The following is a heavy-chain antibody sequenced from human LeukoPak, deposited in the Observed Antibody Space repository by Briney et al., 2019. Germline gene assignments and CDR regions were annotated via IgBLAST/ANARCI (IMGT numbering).Heavy chain of an antibody. D-gene: IGHD6-6*01. V-gene: IGHV3-30*02. J-gene: IGHJ4*02. CDR3: AKGSSWSVTY. CDR2: IRYDGSNK. Sequence: GGSLRLSCAASGFTFSDYGMHWVRQAPGKGLEWVAFIRYDGSNKYYADSVKGRFTISRDNSKNTLYLQMNRLTAEDTAVYYWAKGSSWSVTYGGQGPRSTVS. CDR1: GFTFSDYG.